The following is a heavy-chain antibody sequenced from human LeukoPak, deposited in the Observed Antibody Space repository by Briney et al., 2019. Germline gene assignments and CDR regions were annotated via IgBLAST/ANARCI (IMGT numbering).Heavy chain of an antibody. CDR2: IDYSAYT. CDR3: AREVSRGRSGYQIDY. D-gene: IGHD3-22*01. V-gene: IGHV4-59*01. J-gene: IGHJ4*02. CDR1: GGSISTYF. Sequence: SEILSLTCTVSGGSISTYFWTWIRQPPGKGLEWIGYIDYSAYTKYNPSLKSRVTISVDTSKNQFSLSLSSLTAADTAVYYCAREVSRGRSGYQIDYWGPGTLVTVSS.